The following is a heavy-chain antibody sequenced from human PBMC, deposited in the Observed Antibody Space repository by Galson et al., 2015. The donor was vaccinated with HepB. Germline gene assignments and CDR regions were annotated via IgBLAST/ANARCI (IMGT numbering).Heavy chain of an antibody. Sequence: SETLSLTCAVSGGSVNSYNWWSWVRQPPGKGLEWVGEIFQSGSTNYNPSLKSRVTILLDKSRNQFFLNLKSVTAADTAIYYSASLGYCSGADCYSTYWSQGTLVTVSS. J-gene: IGHJ4*02. CDR1: GGSVNSYNW. D-gene: IGHD2-21*02. CDR3: ASLGYCSGADCYSTY. CDR2: IFQSGST. V-gene: IGHV4-4*02.